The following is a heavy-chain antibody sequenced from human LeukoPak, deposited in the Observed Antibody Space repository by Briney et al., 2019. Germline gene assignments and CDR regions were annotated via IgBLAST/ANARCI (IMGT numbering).Heavy chain of an antibody. CDR3: VKDKSPRQWLPLDYYYGMDV. J-gene: IGHJ6*02. V-gene: IGHV3-23*01. CDR1: GFTFSSYA. D-gene: IGHD6-19*01. CDR2: ISGSGGST. Sequence: GGSLRLSCAASGFTFSSYAMSWVRQAPGKGLEWVSAISGSGGSTDYADSVKGRFTISRDNSKNTLYLQMNSLRAEDTAVYYCVKDKSPRQWLPLDYYYGMDVWGQGTTVTVSS.